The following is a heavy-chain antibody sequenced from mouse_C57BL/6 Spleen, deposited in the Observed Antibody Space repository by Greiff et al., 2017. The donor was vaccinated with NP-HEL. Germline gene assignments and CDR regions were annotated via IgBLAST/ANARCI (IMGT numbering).Heavy chain of an antibody. Sequence: EVKLVESGPELVKPGASVKISCKASGYSFTGYYMNWVKQSPEKSLEWIGEINPSTGGTTYNQKFKAKVTLTVDKSSSTAYMQLKSLTSEDSAVYDCARGGGSSWDFEVWGTGTTVTASS. CDR3: ARGGGSSWDFEV. V-gene: IGHV1-42*01. J-gene: IGHJ1*03. CDR2: INPSTGGT. CDR1: GYSFTGYY. D-gene: IGHD1-1*01.